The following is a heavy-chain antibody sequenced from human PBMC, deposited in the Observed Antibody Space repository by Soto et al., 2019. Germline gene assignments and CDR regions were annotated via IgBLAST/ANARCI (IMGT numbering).Heavy chain of an antibody. V-gene: IGHV1-18*01. CDR3: ARGDYGDCFDF. CDR1: GYTFIDYG. J-gene: IGHJ4*02. Sequence: QVQLVQSGGEVKKPGASVKVSCKASGYTFIDYGINWVRQAPGQGLECMGWINTENGDTQSAQNLQGRLTMTTEPYTTTAYMELRSMTADDTDVYYCARGDYGDCFDFWGQGTLVTVSS. D-gene: IGHD3-16*01. CDR2: INTENGDT.